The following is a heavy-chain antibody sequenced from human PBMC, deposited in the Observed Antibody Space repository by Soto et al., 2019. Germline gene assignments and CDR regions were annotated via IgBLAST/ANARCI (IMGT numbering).Heavy chain of an antibody. J-gene: IGHJ4*02. Sequence: SETLSLTCSVSGASIAGSSYWSWIRQPAGKGLEWIGRFSLSGTTNYSPSLRSRVTMSADVSKNQFSLRPTSVTAADTALYYCARGMTPPGAPAWYYFDSWGQGTLVTVSS. D-gene: IGHD2-8*02. V-gene: IGHV4-4*07. CDR2: FSLSGTT. CDR1: GASIAGSSY. CDR3: ARGMTPPGAPAWYYFDS.